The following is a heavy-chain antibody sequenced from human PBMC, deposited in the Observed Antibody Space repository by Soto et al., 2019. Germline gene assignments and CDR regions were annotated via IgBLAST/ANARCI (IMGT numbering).Heavy chain of an antibody. D-gene: IGHD2-2*01. CDR3: ARDSDCHSTSCFFPPHV. CDR1: GFTFSDEK. V-gene: IGHV3-21*06. Sequence: XVCLRLSCSACGFTFSDEKMSWVRQVPGKGLEWVSGISGGGSYIFYADSVQGRFSISRDNPKNSLFLEMNSLRVEDTAVYYCARDSDCHSTSCFFPPHVWGQGTTVTVPS. J-gene: IGHJ6*02. CDR2: ISGGGSYI.